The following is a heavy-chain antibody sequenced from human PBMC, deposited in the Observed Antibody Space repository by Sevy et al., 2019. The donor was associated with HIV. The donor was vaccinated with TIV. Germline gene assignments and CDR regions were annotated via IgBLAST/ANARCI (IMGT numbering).Heavy chain of an antibody. CDR3: AKGADWGPLYDFDY. J-gene: IGHJ4*02. V-gene: IGHV3-30*18. CDR1: GFTFSSYG. CDR2: IAYDGSSK. D-gene: IGHD3-16*01. Sequence: GGSLRLSCAASGFTFSSYGMHWVRQAPGKGLEWVTVIAYDGSSKYYADSVKGRFTISRDNSKNTLYLQMNSLRAEDTAVDYWAKGADWGPLYDFDYWGQGTLVTVSS.